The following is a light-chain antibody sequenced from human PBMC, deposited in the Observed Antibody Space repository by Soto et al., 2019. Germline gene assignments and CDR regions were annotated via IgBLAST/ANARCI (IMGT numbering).Light chain of an antibody. J-gene: IGKJ1*01. CDR2: AAS. Sequence: DVQMTQSPSSLSASVSDRVTITCRASQKINSYLNWYQQKPGKAPKLLIYAASSLHSGVPSRFSGSESDTDFTLTISSLQPEDFATYYCQQTYSFPQTFGQGTKVEIK. V-gene: IGKV1-39*01. CDR3: QQTYSFPQT. CDR1: QKINSY.